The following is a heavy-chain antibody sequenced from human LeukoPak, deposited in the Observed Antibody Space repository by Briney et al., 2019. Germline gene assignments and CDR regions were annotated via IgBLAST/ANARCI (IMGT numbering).Heavy chain of an antibody. D-gene: IGHD3-16*01. J-gene: IGHJ4*02. CDR2: ISAYNGNT. CDR1: GYTFTSYG. V-gene: IGHV1-18*01. Sequence: ASVKVSCKASGYTFTSYGISWVRQAPGQGLEWMGWISAYNGNTNYAQKLQGRVTMTTDTSTSTAYMELRSLRSDDTAVYYCARDSKSIMITFGGVSPFDYWGQGTLVTVPS. CDR3: ARDSKSIMITFGGVSPFDY.